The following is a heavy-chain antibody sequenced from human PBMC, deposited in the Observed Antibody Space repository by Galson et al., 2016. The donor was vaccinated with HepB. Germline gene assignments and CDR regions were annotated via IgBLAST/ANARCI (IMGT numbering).Heavy chain of an antibody. CDR2: IYPGDFDI. V-gene: IGHV5-51*01. CDR1: GYSFGSYW. Sequence: QSGAEVKKPGEPLKISCRGSGYSFGSYWIGWVRQMPGKGLEWMGIIYPGDFDIRYGPSFQGQVTISVEKSISTAYLQWSSLTASDTAMYYCARSLTGSYDFWGAMYNYYAMDVWGQGTTVTVS. CDR3: ARSLTGSYDFWGAMYNYYAMDV. D-gene: IGHD3-3*01. J-gene: IGHJ6*02.